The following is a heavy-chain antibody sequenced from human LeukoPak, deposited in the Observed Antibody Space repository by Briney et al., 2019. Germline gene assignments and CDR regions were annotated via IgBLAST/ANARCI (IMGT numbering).Heavy chain of an antibody. V-gene: IGHV3-23*01. CDR1: GFGFTNYA. Sequence: GGSLRLSCAASGFGFTNYAMSWVRQAPGKGLEWVSAISSNGGTTYYADSVKGRFTISRDNSKNTLYLQMNSLRAEDAALYYCVKDLFCSSTSCYMFDYWGQGTQVTVSS. J-gene: IGHJ4*02. CDR2: ISSNGGTT. CDR3: VKDLFCSSTSCYMFDY. D-gene: IGHD2-2*02.